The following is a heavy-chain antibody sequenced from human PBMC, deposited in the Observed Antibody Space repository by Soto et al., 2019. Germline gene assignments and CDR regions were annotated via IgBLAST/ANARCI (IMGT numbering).Heavy chain of an antibody. D-gene: IGHD2-2*01. Sequence: EVQRLESGGDLAQPGGSLRLSCAASGFTFSSYAMSWVRQAPGKGLEWVSGISGGGRTTYYADSVKGRFTLSRDNSKNTLLLQMNSLTVGDTAVYYCAKCSSASCFNEGFDYWGQGTLVTVSS. CDR1: GFTFSSYA. CDR3: AKCSSASCFNEGFDY. V-gene: IGHV3-23*01. CDR2: ISGGGRTT. J-gene: IGHJ4*02.